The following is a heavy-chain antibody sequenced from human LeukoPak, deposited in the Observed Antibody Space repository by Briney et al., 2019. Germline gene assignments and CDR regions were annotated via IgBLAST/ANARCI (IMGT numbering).Heavy chain of an antibody. CDR2: ISPSGDKT. V-gene: IGHV1-46*01. CDR1: GYTFTNHY. CDR3: ARDPQQWLVNWFDP. D-gene: IGHD6-19*01. J-gene: IGHJ5*02. Sequence: ASVKVSCKASGYTFTNHYMHWVRQAPGQGLEWLGLISPSGDKTWNAQKFQGRVTMTRDMSTSTDYLELSSLRSEDTAVYYCARDPQQWLVNWFDPWGQGTLVTVSS.